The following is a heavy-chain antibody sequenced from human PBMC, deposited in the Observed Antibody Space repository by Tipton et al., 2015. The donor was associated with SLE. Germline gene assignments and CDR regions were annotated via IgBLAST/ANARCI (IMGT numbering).Heavy chain of an antibody. CDR3: AREGWGPIPFDI. CDR2: ISSSSSYI. J-gene: IGHJ3*02. V-gene: IGHV3-21*05. CDR1: GFTFDDYT. D-gene: IGHD3-16*01. Sequence: GSLRLSCAASGFTFDDYTMHWVRQAPGKGLEWVSYISSSSSYIYYADSVKGRFTISRDNAKNSLYLQMNSLRAEDTAVYYCAREGWGPIPFDIWGQGTMDTVSS.